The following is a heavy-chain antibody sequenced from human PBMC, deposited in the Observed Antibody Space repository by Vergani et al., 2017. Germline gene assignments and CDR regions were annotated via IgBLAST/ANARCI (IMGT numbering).Heavy chain of an antibody. CDR1: GAPISYWC. D-gene: IGHD7-27*01. CDR2: LCPSGST. V-gene: IGHV4-4*07. CDR3: ATGAGPFDI. J-gene: IGHJ4*02. Sequence: QVQMQESGPGLVKTSETLSLTCSASGAPISYWCWSWLRQPPGKGLEWIGRLCPSGSTNYKPSLKSRVTMSIDTSKNQFSLKLTSVTAADTAVYYCATGAGPFDIWGQGTLVTVSS.